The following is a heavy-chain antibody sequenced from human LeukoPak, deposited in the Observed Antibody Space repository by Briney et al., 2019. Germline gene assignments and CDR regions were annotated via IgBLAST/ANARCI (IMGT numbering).Heavy chain of an antibody. CDR1: GYTFTSYY. J-gene: IGHJ3*02. CDR2: INPSGGST. CDR3: AREKIQQLVHDAFDI. V-gene: IGHV1-46*01. Sequence: ASVKVSCKASGYTFTSYYMHWVRQAPGQGLEWMGIINPSGGSTSYAQKFQGRVTMTRDTSTSTVYMELSSLRSDDTAVYYCAREKIQQLVHDAFDIWGQGTMVTVSS. D-gene: IGHD6-13*01.